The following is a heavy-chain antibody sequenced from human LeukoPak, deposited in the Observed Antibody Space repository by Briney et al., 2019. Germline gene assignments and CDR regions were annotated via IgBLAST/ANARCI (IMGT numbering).Heavy chain of an antibody. J-gene: IGHJ6*03. CDR3: AKGGDGYNSLYYYYYYMDV. CDR2: IRYDGSNK. D-gene: IGHD5-24*01. V-gene: IGHV3-30*02. CDR1: GFTFSSYG. Sequence: PGGSLRLSCAASGFTFSSYGMHWVRQAPGKGLEWVAFIRYDGSNKYYADSAKGRFTISRDNSKNTLYLQMNSLRAEDTAVYYCAKGGDGYNSLYYYYYYMDVWGKGTTVTVSS.